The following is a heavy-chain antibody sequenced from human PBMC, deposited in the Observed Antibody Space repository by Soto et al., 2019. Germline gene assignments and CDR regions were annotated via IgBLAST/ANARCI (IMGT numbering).Heavy chain of an antibody. CDR2: IYTSGTT. V-gene: IGHV4-4*07. CDR3: ARDRLGFGTSCYGLDV. D-gene: IGHD2-2*01. Sequence: SETLSLTCTVSGGSISSNYWNWIRQPAGKGLAWIWRIYTSGTTNHNPSLKSRVTMSVDTSKNQFSLKMSSVTAADTAIYYCARDRLGFGTSCYGLDVWGQGTTVTVSS. CDR1: GGSISSNY. J-gene: IGHJ6*02.